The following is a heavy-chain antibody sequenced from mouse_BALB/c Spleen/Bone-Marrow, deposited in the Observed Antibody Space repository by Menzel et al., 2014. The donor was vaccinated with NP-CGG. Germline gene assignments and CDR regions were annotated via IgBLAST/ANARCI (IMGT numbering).Heavy chain of an antibody. J-gene: IGHJ4*01. CDR1: GCTFTDYA. CDR3: ARSGKVRNAMDY. Sequence: QVHVKQSGAELVRPGVSVKISCKGSGCTFTDYAIHWVKQSHAKSLEWIGLISGYYGDAIYNQKFKGKATMTVDKSSSTAYMDLARLTSEDSAIYYCARSGKVRNAMDYWGQGTSVTVSS. CDR2: ISGYYGDA. D-gene: IGHD2-14*01. V-gene: IGHV1S137*01.